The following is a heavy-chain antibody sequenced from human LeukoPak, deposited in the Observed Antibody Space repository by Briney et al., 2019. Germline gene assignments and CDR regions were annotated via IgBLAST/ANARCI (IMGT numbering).Heavy chain of an antibody. J-gene: IGHJ1*01. Sequence: GGSLRLSCAASGFTLSSYAMSWVRQAPGKGLEWVSGISGSGGATNYADSVKGRFTISRDNSKNTLYLQMNSLRAEDTAIYYCGGVRIQHWGQGTLVTVSS. CDR3: GGVRIQH. CDR2: ISGSGGAT. D-gene: IGHD1-26*01. V-gene: IGHV3-23*01. CDR1: GFTLSSYA.